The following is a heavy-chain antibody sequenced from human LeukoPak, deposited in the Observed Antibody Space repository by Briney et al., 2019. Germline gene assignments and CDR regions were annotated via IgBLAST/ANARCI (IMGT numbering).Heavy chain of an antibody. CDR3: ARHRLATIRAPFDH. V-gene: IGHV4-39*01. Sequence: SGTLSLTCTVSGDSINTGDDYWGWIRQPPGRGLEWIGTIHYSGTTYYNPSLKSRVSISVETSKNHFSLKVTSVTAADTAVYFCARHRLATIRAPFDHWGQGALVTVSS. CDR2: IHYSGTT. CDR1: GDSINTGDDY. J-gene: IGHJ4*02. D-gene: IGHD5-12*01.